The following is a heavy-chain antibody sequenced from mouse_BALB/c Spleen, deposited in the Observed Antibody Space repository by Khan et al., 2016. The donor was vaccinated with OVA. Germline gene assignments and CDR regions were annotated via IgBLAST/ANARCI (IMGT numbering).Heavy chain of an antibody. V-gene: IGHV1S81*02. Sequence: QVQLQQSGAELVKPGASVKLSCKASGYTFTSYYIYWVKQRPGQGLEWIGGINPSNGDTYFNEKFESKATLTVDKSSNTAFMQVSSLTSEDSAVYYCTRSGWAAFAYWGQGTLVTVSA. D-gene: IGHD1-1*02. CDR2: INPSNGDT. J-gene: IGHJ3*01. CDR3: TRSGWAAFAY. CDR1: GYTFTSYY.